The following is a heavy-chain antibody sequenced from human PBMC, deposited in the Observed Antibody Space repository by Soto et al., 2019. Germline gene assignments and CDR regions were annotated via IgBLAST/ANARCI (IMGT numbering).Heavy chain of an antibody. CDR2: ISYDGSNK. CDR1: GFTFSSYG. D-gene: IGHD4-17*01. J-gene: IGHJ3*02. Sequence: GGSLRLSCAASGFTFSSYGMHWVRQAPGKGLEWVAVISYDGSNKYYADSVKGRFTISRDNSKNTLYLQMNSLRAEDTAVYYCAKDIYGDYEGAFDIWGQGTMVTVSS. V-gene: IGHV3-30*18. CDR3: AKDIYGDYEGAFDI.